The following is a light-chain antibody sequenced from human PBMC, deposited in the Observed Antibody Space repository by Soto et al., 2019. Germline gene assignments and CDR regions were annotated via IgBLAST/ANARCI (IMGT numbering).Light chain of an antibody. CDR1: QTVTSNY. CDR3: QQYLSVPVT. V-gene: IGKV3-20*01. J-gene: IGKJ2*01. Sequence: EVVLTQSPGTLSLSPGERATLSCRASQTVTSNYLAWYQQKPGQAPRLLIYGASSRATDIPHRFSGSGSGTDFTLTTSRLEPEDFALYYCQQYLSVPVTFGQGTKLEIK. CDR2: GAS.